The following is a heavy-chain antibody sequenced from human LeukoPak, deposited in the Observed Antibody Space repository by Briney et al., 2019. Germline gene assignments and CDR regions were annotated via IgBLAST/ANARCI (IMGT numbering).Heavy chain of an antibody. CDR2: IFSGGST. D-gene: IGHD6-13*01. CDR1: GGSISSGGFY. Sequence: LSLTCTVSGGSISSGGFYWSWVRQAPGKGLEWVSVIFSGGSTNYANSMKGRFTISRDNSKNTLYLQMNSLRGEDTAVYYCAAWRGSNWFDYWGQGTQVTVSS. J-gene: IGHJ4*02. CDR3: AAWRGSNWFDY. V-gene: IGHV3-53*01.